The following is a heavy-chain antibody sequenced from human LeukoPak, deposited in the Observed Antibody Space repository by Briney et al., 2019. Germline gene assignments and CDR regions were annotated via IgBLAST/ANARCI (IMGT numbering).Heavy chain of an antibody. Sequence: SETLSLTCTVSGGSISSSSYYWGWIRQPPGKGLEWIGSIYYSGSTYYNPSLKSRVTISVDTSKNQFSLKLSSVTAADTAVYYCARGEQRGTFDYWGQGTLVTVSS. V-gene: IGHV4-39*07. CDR2: IYYSGST. J-gene: IGHJ4*02. D-gene: IGHD1-7*01. CDR3: ARGEQRGTFDY. CDR1: GGSISSSSYY.